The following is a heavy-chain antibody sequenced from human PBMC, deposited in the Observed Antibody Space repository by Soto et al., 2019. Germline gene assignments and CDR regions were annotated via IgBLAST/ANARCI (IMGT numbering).Heavy chain of an antibody. CDR2: ISGYNGDT. D-gene: IGHD2-8*01. V-gene: IGHV1-18*01. CDR3: AKNGQPPYYYYGMDV. CDR1: GYTFTRYG. Sequence: ASVKVSCKASGYTFTRYGIGWVLQAPGQGLEWMGWISGYNGDTKYAQKFQGRVTMTVDTSTTTAYMELRSLTSDDRAVYYCAKNGQPPYYYYGMDVWG. J-gene: IGHJ6*02.